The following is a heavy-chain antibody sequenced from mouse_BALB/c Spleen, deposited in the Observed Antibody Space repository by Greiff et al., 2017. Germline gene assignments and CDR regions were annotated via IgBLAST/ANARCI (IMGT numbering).Heavy chain of an antibody. J-gene: IGHJ4*01. CDR2: IYPGNSDT. Sequence: VQLQQSGTVLARPGASVKMSCKASGYTFTSYWMHWVKQRPGQGLEWIGAIYPGNSDTSYNQKFKGKAKLTAVTSTSTAYMELSSLTNEDSAVYYCTRSIITTVVEGYYAMDYWGQGTSVTVSS. CDR1: GYTFTSYW. CDR3: TRSIITTVVEGYYAMDY. D-gene: IGHD1-1*01. V-gene: IGHV1-5*01.